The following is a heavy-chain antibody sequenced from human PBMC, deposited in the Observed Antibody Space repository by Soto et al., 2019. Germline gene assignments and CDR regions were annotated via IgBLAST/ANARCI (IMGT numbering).Heavy chain of an antibody. CDR3: AADWYYYDSSGSPGAFDI. D-gene: IGHD3-22*01. V-gene: IGHV1-58*02. Sequence: GASVKVSCKASGFTFTSSAMQWVRQARGQRLEWIGWIVVGSGNTNYAQKFQERVTITRDMSTSTAYMELSSLRSEDTAVYYCAADWYYYDSSGSPGAFDIWGQGTMVTVS. J-gene: IGHJ3*02. CDR1: GFTFTSSA. CDR2: IVVGSGNT.